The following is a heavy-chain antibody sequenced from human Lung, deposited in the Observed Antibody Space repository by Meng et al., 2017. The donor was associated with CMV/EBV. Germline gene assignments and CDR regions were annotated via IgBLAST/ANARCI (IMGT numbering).Heavy chain of an antibody. CDR2: IHPHRGDT. CDR3: ARDNNWGPDY. Sequence: SXXVSCKASGYTFTAHYFHWVRQAPGQGLEWMGWIHPHRGDTNYAQQFQGRATLTRDTSINTGYMELTRLPSDDTAVYYCARDNNWGPDYWGQGNLVTVSS. D-gene: IGHD7-27*01. J-gene: IGHJ4*02. V-gene: IGHV1-2*02. CDR1: GYTFTAHY.